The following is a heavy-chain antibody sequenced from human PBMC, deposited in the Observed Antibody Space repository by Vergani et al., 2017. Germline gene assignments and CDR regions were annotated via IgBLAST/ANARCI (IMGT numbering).Heavy chain of an antibody. CDR1: GFTFSSYA. CDR2: ISYDGSNK. Sequence: QVQLVESGGGVVQPGRSLRLSCVASGFTFSSYAMHWVRQAPGKGLEWVAVISYDGSNKYYADSVKGRFTISRDNSKNTLYLQMNSLRAEDTAVYYCARGPYYYGSGSYLPLDVWGKGTTVTVSS. J-gene: IGHJ6*04. CDR3: ARGPYYYGSGSYLPLDV. D-gene: IGHD3-10*01. V-gene: IGHV3-30-3*01.